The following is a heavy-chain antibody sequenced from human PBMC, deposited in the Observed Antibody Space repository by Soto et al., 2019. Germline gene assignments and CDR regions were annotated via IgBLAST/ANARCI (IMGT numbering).Heavy chain of an antibody. CDR1: GGTFSSYA. V-gene: IGHV1-69*12. CDR3: ARAFGAVAAIDY. D-gene: IGHD3-10*01. CDR2: IIPIFGTA. Sequence: QVQLVQSGAEVKKPGSSVKVSCKASGGTFSSYAISWVRQAPGQGLEWMGGIIPIFGTANYAQKFQGRVXTXAXGSTSTAYMEMSSPRSEDTAVYYCARAFGAVAAIDYWGQGTLVTVSS. J-gene: IGHJ4*02.